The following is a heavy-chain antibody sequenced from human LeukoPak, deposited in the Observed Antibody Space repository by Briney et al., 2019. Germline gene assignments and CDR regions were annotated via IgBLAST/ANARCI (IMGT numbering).Heavy chain of an antibody. D-gene: IGHD4-23*01. CDR2: IFYTGST. V-gene: IGHV4-59*01. CDR3: ATLTGGDDAFDI. J-gene: IGHJ3*02. Sequence: SETLSLTCTVSGGSISSYYWSWIRQPPGKGLEWIGYIFYTGSTNYNPSLKSRVTISVLTSKNRFSLKLSSVAAADTAVYYCATLTGGDDAFDIWGQGTMVTVSS. CDR1: GGSISSYY.